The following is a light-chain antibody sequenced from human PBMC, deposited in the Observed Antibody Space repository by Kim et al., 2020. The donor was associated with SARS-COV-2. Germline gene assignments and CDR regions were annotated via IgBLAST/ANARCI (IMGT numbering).Light chain of an antibody. V-gene: IGLV3-19*01. CDR1: SLRSYY. Sequence: EQTVRITCQGDSLRSYYASWYQQKPGQAPVLVIYGKNNRPSGIPDRFSGSSSGNTASLTITGAQAEDEADYYCNSRDSSGNHPGVFGGGTQLTVL. J-gene: IGLJ2*01. CDR3: NSRDSSGNHPGV. CDR2: GKN.